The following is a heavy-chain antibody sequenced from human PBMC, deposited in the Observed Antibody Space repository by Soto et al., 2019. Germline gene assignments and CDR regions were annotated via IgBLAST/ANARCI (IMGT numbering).Heavy chain of an antibody. Sequence: PSETLSLTCTVSGGSIRNDCYYWSWLRQRPGKGLEWLGYIYYTGKTDYNPSLRRRLTMSVDMSKIQFSLRLASLTASDTAVYYCAKDTSSQLTPAVTPGWFDPWGQGTPVTVSS. CDR3: AKDTSSQLTPAVTPGWFDP. D-gene: IGHD2-2*01. V-gene: IGHV4-31*02. CDR1: GGSIRNDCYY. CDR2: IYYTGKT. J-gene: IGHJ5*02.